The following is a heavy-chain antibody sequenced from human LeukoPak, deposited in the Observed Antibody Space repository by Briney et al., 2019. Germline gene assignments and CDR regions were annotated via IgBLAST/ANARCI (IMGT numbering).Heavy chain of an antibody. Sequence: SETLSLTCAVYGGSFSGYYSSWIRQPPGKGLEWIGEINHSGSTNYNPSLKSRVTISVDTSKNQFSLKLSSVTAADTAVYYCARVPGSGYLNWFDPWGQGTLVTVSS. CDR3: ARVPGSGYLNWFDP. J-gene: IGHJ5*02. CDR1: GGSFSGYY. V-gene: IGHV4-34*01. CDR2: INHSGST. D-gene: IGHD3-3*01.